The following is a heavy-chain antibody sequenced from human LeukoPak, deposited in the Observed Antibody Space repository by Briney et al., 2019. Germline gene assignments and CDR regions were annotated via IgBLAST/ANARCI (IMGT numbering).Heavy chain of an antibody. CDR2: ISGSGGST. D-gene: IGHD3-3*01. V-gene: IGHV3-23*01. J-gene: IGHJ4*02. CDR3: AKDNSLRFLEWLLIGFDY. CDR1: GFTFSSYA. Sequence: PGGSLRLSCAASGFTFSSYAMSWVRQAPGKGLEWVSAISGSGGSTYYADSVKGRFTISRDNSKNTLYLQMNSLRAEDTAVYYCAKDNSLRFLEWLLIGFDYWGQGTLVTVSS.